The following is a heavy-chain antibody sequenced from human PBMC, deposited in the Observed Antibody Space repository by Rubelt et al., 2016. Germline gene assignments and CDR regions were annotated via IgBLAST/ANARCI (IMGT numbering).Heavy chain of an antibody. Sequence: SSYGMYWVRQAPGKGLEWAAIIWYDGRNKYYADSVKGRFTISRDNSKNTLYLQMNSLRAEDTAVFFCAREGPYCSSTSCPNDVFDIWGQGTMVTVSS. CDR2: IWYDGRNK. CDR1: SSYG. D-gene: IGHD2-2*01. CDR3: AREGPYCSSTSCPNDVFDI. J-gene: IGHJ3*02. V-gene: IGHV3-33*01.